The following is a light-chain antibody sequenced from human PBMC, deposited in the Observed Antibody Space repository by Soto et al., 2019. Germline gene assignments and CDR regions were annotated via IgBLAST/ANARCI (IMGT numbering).Light chain of an antibody. CDR3: QQRYRWPET. J-gene: IGKJ1*01. V-gene: IGKV3-11*01. CDR2: NAS. Sequence: EIVLTQSPGTLSLSLGERATLSCRASQSVTNFLAWYQQKPGQSPSLLIYNASHRATGIPARFSGSGSGTDFTLTISSLEPEDFAVYYCQQRYRWPETFGQGTKV. CDR1: QSVTNF.